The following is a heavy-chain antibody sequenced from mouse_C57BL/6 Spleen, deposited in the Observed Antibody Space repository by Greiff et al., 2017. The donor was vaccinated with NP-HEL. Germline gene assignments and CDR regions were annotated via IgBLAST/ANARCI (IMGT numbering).Heavy chain of an antibody. CDR2: IGPGSGST. CDR1: GYTFTDYY. CDR3: ATAPITTVVATPLGY. V-gene: IGHV1-77*01. J-gene: IGHJ2*01. Sequence: VQVVESGAELVKPGASVKISCKASGYTFTDYYINWVKQRPGQGLEWIGKIGPGSGSTYYNEKFKGKATLTADKSSSTAYMQLSSLTSEDSAVYFCATAPITTVVATPLGYWGQGTTLTVSS. D-gene: IGHD1-1*01.